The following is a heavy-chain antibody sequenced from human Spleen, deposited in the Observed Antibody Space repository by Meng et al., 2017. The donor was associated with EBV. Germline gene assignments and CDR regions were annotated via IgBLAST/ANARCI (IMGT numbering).Heavy chain of an antibody. CDR2: IYWDDDK. V-gene: IGHV2-5*02. CDR3: AHRQGDPSLPNAMSNHFDP. Sequence: QITLKESGPALVKPTQTLTLTCPFPGFSLSTSGAGVGWIRQPPGKALEWLALIYWDDDKRYSPSLKSRLTISKDTSKNQVVLTMTNMDPVDTATYFCAHRQGDPSLPNAMSNHFDPWGQGTLVTVAS. J-gene: IGHJ5*02. CDR1: GFSLSTSGAG. D-gene: IGHD2-2*01.